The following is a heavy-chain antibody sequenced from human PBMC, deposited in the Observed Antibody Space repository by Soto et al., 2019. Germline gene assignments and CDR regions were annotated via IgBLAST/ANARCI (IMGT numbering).Heavy chain of an antibody. CDR2: ISYDGSNK. V-gene: IGHV3-30-3*01. Sequence: QVQLVESGGGVVQPGRSLRLSCAASGFTFSSYAMHWVRQAPGKGLEWVAVISYDGSNKYYADSVKGRFTISRDNSKNTLDLQMNSLRAEDTAVYYCAREYYYDSSGYLDYWGQGTLVTVSS. CDR3: AREYYYDSSGYLDY. CDR1: GFTFSSYA. J-gene: IGHJ4*02. D-gene: IGHD3-22*01.